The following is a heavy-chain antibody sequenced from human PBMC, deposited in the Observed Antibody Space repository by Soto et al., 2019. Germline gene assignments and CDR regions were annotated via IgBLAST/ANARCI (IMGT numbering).Heavy chain of an antibody. V-gene: IGHV4-30-4*01. CDR1: GGPISSGDYY. CDR2: IYYSGST. D-gene: IGHD5-18*01. Sequence: QVQLQESGPGLVKPSQTLSLTCTVSGGPISSGDYYWSWIRQPPGKGLEWIGYIYYSGSTYYNPSLKSRVTISVDTSKNQFSLKLSSVTAADTAVYYCARGVDTAMDRIDYFDYWGQGTLVTVSS. CDR3: ARGVDTAMDRIDYFDY. J-gene: IGHJ4*02.